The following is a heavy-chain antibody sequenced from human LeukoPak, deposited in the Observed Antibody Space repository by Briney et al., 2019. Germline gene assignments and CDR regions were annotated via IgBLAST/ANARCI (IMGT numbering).Heavy chain of an antibody. CDR1: GFTFSTYW. CDR3: ARRRGDV. V-gene: IGHV3-7*05. CDR2: LNQDGSEK. Sequence: PGGSLRLSCAASGFTFSTYWMSWVRQAPGKGLEWVAILNQDGSEKYYVGSVKGRFTISRDNAENSLYLQMNSLRVEDTAIYYCARRRGDVWGQGTTVTVSS. J-gene: IGHJ6*02.